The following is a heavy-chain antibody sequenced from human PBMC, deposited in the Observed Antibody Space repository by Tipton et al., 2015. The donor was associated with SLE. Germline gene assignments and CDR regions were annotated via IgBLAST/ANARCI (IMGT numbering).Heavy chain of an antibody. J-gene: IGHJ4*02. V-gene: IGHV4-39*07. CDR2: INHSGST. Sequence: TLSLTCTVSGGSISSGSYYWSWIRQPPGKGLGWIGEINHSGSTNYNPSLKSRVTISVDTSKNQFSLKLSSVTAADTAVYYCAGTYSGSSLDYWGQGTLVTVSS. CDR3: AGTYSGSSLDY. CDR1: GGSISSGSYY. D-gene: IGHD1-26*01.